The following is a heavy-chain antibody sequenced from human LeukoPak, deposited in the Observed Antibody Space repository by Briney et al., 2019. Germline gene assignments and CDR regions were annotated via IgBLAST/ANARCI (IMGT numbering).Heavy chain of an antibody. D-gene: IGHD3-16*01. CDR1: GFTFSSYA. CDR3: AKVPHSWGLFDS. CDR2: IRDDGSTR. Sequence: PGRSLRLSCAASGFTFSSYAMHWVRQAPGKGLEWVAFIRDDGSTRYYADSVKGRFTVSRDNSKNTLYLQMDSLRTEDTAVYYCAKVPHSWGLFDSWGQGTLVTVSS. V-gene: IGHV3-30*04. J-gene: IGHJ4*02.